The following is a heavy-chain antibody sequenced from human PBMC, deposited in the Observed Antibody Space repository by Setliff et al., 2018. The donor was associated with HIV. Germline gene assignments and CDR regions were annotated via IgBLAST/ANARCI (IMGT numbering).Heavy chain of an antibody. J-gene: IGHJ4*02. CDR2: IYHSGNT. CDR3: ARAPGAYYYDSSGYPIGIRFDY. D-gene: IGHD3-22*01. V-gene: IGHV4-38-2*02. Sequence: LSLTCTVSGFSITRSYYWGWIRQPPGKGLEWVGSIYHSGNTHYNPSLKSRVTISVDTPKNQFSLKLSSVTAADTAVYYCARAPGAYYYDSSGYPIGIRFDYWGQGTLVTVSS. CDR1: GFSITRSYY.